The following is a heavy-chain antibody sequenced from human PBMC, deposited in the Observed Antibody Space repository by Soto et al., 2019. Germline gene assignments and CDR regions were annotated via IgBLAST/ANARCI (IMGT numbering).Heavy chain of an antibody. V-gene: IGHV3-33*01. J-gene: IGHJ4*02. Sequence: GGSLRLSCAASGFTFSDYDMHWVRQAPGKGLEWVALIWSDGSSEYYADSMKGRLTISRDNSKNTLYLQMNSLRAEETAVYFCARGPKSGTFRYYFDYWGQGTLVTVSS. CDR2: IWSDGSSE. CDR1: GFTFSDYD. CDR3: ARGPKSGTFRYYFDY. D-gene: IGHD1-26*01.